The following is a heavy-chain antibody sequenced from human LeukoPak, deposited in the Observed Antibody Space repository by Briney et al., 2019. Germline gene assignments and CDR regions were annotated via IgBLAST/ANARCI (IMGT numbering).Heavy chain of an antibody. D-gene: IGHD2-15*01. CDR3: AKDGRGSWPLDFDY. V-gene: IGHV1-69*05. J-gene: IGHJ4*02. CDR2: IIPIFGTA. Sequence: GASVKVSCKASGGTFSSYAISWVRQAPGQGLEWMGGIIPIFGTANYAQKFQGRVTITTDESTSTAYMELSSLRAEDTAVYYCAKDGRGSWPLDFDYWGQGTLVTVSS. CDR1: GGTFSSYA.